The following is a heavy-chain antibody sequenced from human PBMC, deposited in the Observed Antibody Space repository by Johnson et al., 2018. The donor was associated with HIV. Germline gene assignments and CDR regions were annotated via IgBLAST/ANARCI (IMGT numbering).Heavy chain of an antibody. J-gene: IGHJ3*02. CDR2: IKHDGSEK. V-gene: IGHV3-7*01. CDR1: GFTFSRYW. Sequence: VQLVESGGGLVQPGGSLRLSCAASGFTFSRYWMSWVRQAAGKGLTWVANIKHDGSEKYYVDSVKGRFTISRDNAKNSLYLQMNSLRAEDTAVYYCVFDTSTYAAFDIWGQGTMVTVSS. D-gene: IGHD5-12*01. CDR3: VFDTSTYAAFDI.